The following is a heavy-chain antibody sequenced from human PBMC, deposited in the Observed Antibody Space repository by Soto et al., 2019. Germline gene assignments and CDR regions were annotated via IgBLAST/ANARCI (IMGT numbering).Heavy chain of an antibody. CDR1: GFTFSSYA. CDR2: ISYDGSNK. V-gene: IGHV3-30-3*01. CDR3: ARDQAVTTFGDWFDP. J-gene: IGHJ5*02. D-gene: IGHD3-16*01. Sequence: QVQLVESGGGVVQPGRSLRLSCAASGFTFSSYAMHWVRQAPGKGLEWVAVISYDGSNKYYADSVKGRFTISRDNSKNTLYLQMNSLRAEDTAVYYCARDQAVTTFGDWFDPWGQGTLVTVSS.